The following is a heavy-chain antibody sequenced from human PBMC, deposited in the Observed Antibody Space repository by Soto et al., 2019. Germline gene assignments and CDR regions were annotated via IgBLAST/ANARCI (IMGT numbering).Heavy chain of an antibody. D-gene: IGHD2-2*01. V-gene: IGHV1-3*01. CDR1: GYTFTSYA. Sequence: ASVKVSCKASGYTFTSYAMHWVRQAPEQRLEWMGWINAGNGNTKYSQKFQGRVTITRDTSASTAYMELSSLRSEDTAVYYCAREDIVVVPAAHHLYYYYYMDVWGKGTTVTVSS. J-gene: IGHJ6*03. CDR3: AREDIVVVPAAHHLYYYYYMDV. CDR2: INAGNGNT.